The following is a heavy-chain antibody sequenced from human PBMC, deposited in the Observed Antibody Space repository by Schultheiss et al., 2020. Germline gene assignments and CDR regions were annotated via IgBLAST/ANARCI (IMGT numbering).Heavy chain of an antibody. Sequence: GGSLRLPCAASGFTFSSYAMSWVRQAPGKGLEWVSAISGSGGSTYYADSVKGRFTISRDNSKNTLYLQMNSLRAEDTAVYYCARGACSSTSCRPVDYWGQGTLVTVSS. CDR2: ISGSGGST. CDR1: GFTFSSYA. V-gene: IGHV3-23*01. D-gene: IGHD2-2*01. J-gene: IGHJ4*02. CDR3: ARGACSSTSCRPVDY.